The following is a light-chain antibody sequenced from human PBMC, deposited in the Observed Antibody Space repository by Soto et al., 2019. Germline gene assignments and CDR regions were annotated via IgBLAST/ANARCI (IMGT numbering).Light chain of an antibody. V-gene: IGLV1-44*01. Sequence: QSVLTQPPSASGTPGPRVTISCSGGSSNIGTNAVNWYQQLPGTAPKLLIYNNNQRPSGVPDRFSGSTSGTSASLAISGLQSEDEADYYCAAWDDSLNGYVFGPGTKVTVL. J-gene: IGLJ1*01. CDR2: NNN. CDR1: SSNIGTNA. CDR3: AAWDDSLNGYV.